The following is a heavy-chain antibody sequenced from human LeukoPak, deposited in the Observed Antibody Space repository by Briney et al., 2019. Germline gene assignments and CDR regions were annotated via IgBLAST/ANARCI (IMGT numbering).Heavy chain of an antibody. V-gene: IGHV3-74*01. D-gene: IGHD3-3*01. J-gene: IGHJ4*02. Sequence: PGGSLRLSCAASGFTFSSYAMSWVRQAPGKGLLWVSRINDVSGSTYADSVKGRFTISRDNAKNMLYLQMNSLRAEDTAVYYCARGGVASLDYWGQGTLVTVSS. CDR1: GFTFSSYA. CDR2: INDVSGS. CDR3: ARGGVASLDY.